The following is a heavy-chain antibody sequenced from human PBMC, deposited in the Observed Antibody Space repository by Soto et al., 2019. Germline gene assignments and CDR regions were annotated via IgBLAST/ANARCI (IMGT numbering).Heavy chain of an antibody. CDR3: ARTDRDFYGLDV. CDR1: GFTFRNYD. J-gene: IGHJ6*02. CDR2: ISAAGDT. Sequence: EVQLVESGGGLVQPGGSLRLSCAASGFTFRNYDMHLVRQGTGKGLEWVSGISAAGDTDYADSMEGRFTISIKNAQNSFFLQKNSLRVGDTAVYYCARTDRDFYGLDVWGQGTTVIVSS. V-gene: IGHV3-13*01.